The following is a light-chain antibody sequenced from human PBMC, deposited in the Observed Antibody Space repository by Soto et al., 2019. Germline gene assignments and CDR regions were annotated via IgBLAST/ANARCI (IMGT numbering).Light chain of an antibody. CDR1: QDIGSY. Sequence: DIQLTQSPAFLSASVGDRVSITCWASQDIGSYLAWYQQKSGKAPKLLIHTASTLQTGVPFRFSGSGSGTEFTLTISSLQPGDFATYYCQHLHSYPLSFGGGTEVEIK. V-gene: IGKV1-9*01. CDR2: TAS. CDR3: QHLHSYPLS. J-gene: IGKJ4*01.